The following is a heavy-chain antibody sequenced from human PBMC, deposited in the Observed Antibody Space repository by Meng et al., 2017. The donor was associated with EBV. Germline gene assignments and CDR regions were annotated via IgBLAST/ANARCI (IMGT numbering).Heavy chain of an antibody. CDR1: GGSVSSGSYY. CDR3: ARGRYYGDYFWFDP. CDR2: IYYSGST. D-gene: IGHD4-17*01. Sequence: QGSLQESGPGLVKPSETLSLPCTASGGSVSSGSYYWSWIRQPPGKGLEWIGYIYYSGSTNYNPSLKSRVTISVDTSKNQFSLKLSSVTAADTAVYYCARGRYYGDYFWFDPWGQGTLVTVSS. V-gene: IGHV4-61*01. J-gene: IGHJ5*02.